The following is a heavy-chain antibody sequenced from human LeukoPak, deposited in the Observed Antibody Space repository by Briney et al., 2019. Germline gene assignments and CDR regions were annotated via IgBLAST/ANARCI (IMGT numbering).Heavy chain of an antibody. J-gene: IGHJ4*02. CDR2: IRYDGSNK. V-gene: IGHV3-30*02. CDR1: GFTFSSYG. D-gene: IGHD6-19*01. CDR3: AKDLGTGIAVAKDY. Sequence: GGSLRLSCAASGFTFSSYGMHWVRQAPGKGLEWVAFIRYDGSNKYYADSVKGRFTISRDNSKNTLYLQMNSLRAEDTAVYYCAKDLGTGIAVAKDYWGQGTLVTVSS.